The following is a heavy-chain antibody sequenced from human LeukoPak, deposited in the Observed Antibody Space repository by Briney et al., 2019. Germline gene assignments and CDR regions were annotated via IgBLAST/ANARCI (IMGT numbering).Heavy chain of an antibody. CDR2: IYHGGGI. CDR1: GDSIITSHW. Sequence: SGTLSLTCAVSGDSIITSHWWSWVRQTPGKGLEWIAEIYHGGGINYNPSLRSRVDISLDKPKNQFSLKLTSITAADTAVYYCARERGYGDYFFWGQGTLVTVSS. V-gene: IGHV4-4*02. D-gene: IGHD4-17*01. J-gene: IGHJ4*02. CDR3: ARERGYGDYFF.